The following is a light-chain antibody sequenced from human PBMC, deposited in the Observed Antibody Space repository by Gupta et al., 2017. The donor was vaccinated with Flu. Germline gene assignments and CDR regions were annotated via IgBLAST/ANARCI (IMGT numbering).Light chain of an antibody. CDR1: QSISSW. J-gene: IGKJ2*01. CDR2: KAS. V-gene: IGKV1-5*03. CDR3: QQYNSYSHT. Sequence: GDRVTITCRASQSISSWLAWYQQKAGKAPKLLIYKASTLESGVPSRFSGSGSGTEFTLTISSLQFDDFATYYCQQYNSYSHTFGQGTKLEIK.